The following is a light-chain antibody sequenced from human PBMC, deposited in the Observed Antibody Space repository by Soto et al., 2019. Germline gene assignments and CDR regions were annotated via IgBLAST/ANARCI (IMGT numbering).Light chain of an antibody. CDR3: QQRSNWRRT. CDR1: QSVSSY. V-gene: IGKV3-11*01. J-gene: IGKJ4*01. CDR2: DAS. Sequence: EIVLTQSPATLSLSPGERATLSCRASQSVSSYLAWFQQKPGQAPRLLIYDASNRATGIPARFSGSGSGTDFPLTFSSLEPEDFAVYYCQQRSNWRRTFGGGTKVDIK.